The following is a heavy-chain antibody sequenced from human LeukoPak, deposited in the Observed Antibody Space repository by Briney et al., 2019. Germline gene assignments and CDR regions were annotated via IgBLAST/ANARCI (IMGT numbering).Heavy chain of an antibody. CDR2: ISGSGGST. V-gene: IGHV3-23*01. J-gene: IGHJ4*02. CDR1: GFTFSSYA. D-gene: IGHD3-9*01. CDR3: ARAYDILTGYLDY. Sequence: EGSLRLSCAASGFTFSSYAMSWVRQAPGKGLEWVSAISGSGGSTYYADSVKGRFTISRDNSKNTLYLQMNSLRAEDTAVYYCARAYDILTGYLDYWGQGTLVTVSS.